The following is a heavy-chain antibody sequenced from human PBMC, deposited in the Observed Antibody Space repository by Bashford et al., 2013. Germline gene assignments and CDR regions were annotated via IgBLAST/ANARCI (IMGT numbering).Heavy chain of an antibody. J-gene: IGHJ5*02. Sequence: VRQAPGKGLEWVSAISGSGGSTYYADSVKGRFTISRDNSKNTLYLQMNSLRAEDTAVYYCAKERSVDYYDIVGLDPWAREPWSPSPQ. D-gene: IGHD3-9*01. CDR3: AKERSVDYYDIVGLDP. CDR2: ISGSGGST. V-gene: IGHV3-23*01.